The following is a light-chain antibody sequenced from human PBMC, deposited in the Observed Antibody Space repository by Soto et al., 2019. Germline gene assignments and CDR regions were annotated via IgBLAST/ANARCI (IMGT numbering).Light chain of an antibody. Sequence: IQMTQSPSTLSASVGDRVTITCRASQSISSWLAWYQQKPGKAPQILIYKASSLESGVPSRFSGSGSGTEFTLTISSLQPDYFATYYCQQYNSYSTFGQGTKVDI. V-gene: IGKV1-5*03. CDR3: QQYNSYST. CDR2: KAS. J-gene: IGKJ1*01. CDR1: QSISSW.